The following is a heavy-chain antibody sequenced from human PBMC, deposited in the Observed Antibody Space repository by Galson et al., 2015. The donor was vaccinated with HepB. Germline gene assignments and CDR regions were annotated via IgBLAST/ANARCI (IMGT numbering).Heavy chain of an antibody. CDR3: ARVLMVYALEGYYYYYGMDV. CDR2: ISYDGSNK. CDR1: GFTFSSFT. J-gene: IGHJ6*02. V-gene: IGHV3-30-3*01. D-gene: IGHD2-8*01. Sequence: LRLSCAASGFTFSSFTMHWVRQAPGKGLEWVAVISYDGSNKYYADSVKGRFTISRDNSKNTLYLQMNSLRAEDTAVYYCARVLMVYALEGYYYYYGMDVWGQGTTVTVSS.